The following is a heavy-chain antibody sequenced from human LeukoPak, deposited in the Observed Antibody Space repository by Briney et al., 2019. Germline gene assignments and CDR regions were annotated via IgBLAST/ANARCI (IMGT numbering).Heavy chain of an antibody. CDR1: GYSISSGYY. V-gene: IGHV4-38-2*02. CDR2: IYHSGST. J-gene: IGHJ5*02. CDR3: ARRGRGIVVVVAATRRNWFDP. D-gene: IGHD2-15*01. Sequence: PSETLSLTCTVSGYSISSGYYWGWIRQPPGKGLEWIGSIYHSGSTNYNPSLKSRVTISVDTSKNQFSLKLSSVTAADTAVYYCARRGRGIVVVVAATRRNWFDPWGQGTLVTVSS.